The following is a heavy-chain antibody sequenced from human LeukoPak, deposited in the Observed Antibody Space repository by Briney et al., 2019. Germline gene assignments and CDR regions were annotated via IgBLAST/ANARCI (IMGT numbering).Heavy chain of an antibody. CDR2: IGTNGRRT. D-gene: IGHD5-12*01. CDR1: GFTFSNYA. V-gene: IGHV3-64D*06. Sequence: PGGSLRLSCSASGFTFSNYAMHWVRQAPGKGLEYVSAIGTNGRRTYYADSVKGRFTISRDNSKNTLYLQMSSLRPEDTAVYSCVKDRDSGYDSLGYWGQGTLVTVSS. J-gene: IGHJ4*02. CDR3: VKDRDSGYDSLGY.